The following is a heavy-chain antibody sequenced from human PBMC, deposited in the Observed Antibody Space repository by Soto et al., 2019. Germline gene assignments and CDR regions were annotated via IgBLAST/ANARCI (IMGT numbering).Heavy chain of an antibody. Sequence: EVQLVESGGGLVQPGGSLRLSCAASGFTFRHYAMNWVRQAPGKGLEWVSGISSGRGATIRYAESVQGRFSISTDNSKNTLFLQMNNLRVDDTALYYCAKDQGEGGDYENLLPSDWGQGILVTVSS. J-gene: IGHJ4*02. CDR1: GFTFRHYA. CDR3: AKDQGEGGDYENLLPSD. D-gene: IGHD4-17*01. CDR2: ISSGRGATI. V-gene: IGHV3-23*04.